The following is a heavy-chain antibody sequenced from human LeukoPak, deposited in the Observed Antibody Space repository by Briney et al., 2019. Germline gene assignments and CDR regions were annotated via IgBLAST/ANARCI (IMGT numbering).Heavy chain of an antibody. CDR1: GFTFSSYA. V-gene: IGHV3-23*01. CDR2: ISGSGGST. CDR3: AKDGGSIAAAGPFDY. D-gene: IGHD6-13*01. J-gene: IGHJ4*02. Sequence: GGPPRLSCAASGFTFSSYAMSWVRQAPGKGLERVSAISGSGGSTYYADSVKGRFTISRDNSKNTLYLQMNSLRAEDTAVYYCAKDGGSIAAAGPFDYWGQGTLVSVSS.